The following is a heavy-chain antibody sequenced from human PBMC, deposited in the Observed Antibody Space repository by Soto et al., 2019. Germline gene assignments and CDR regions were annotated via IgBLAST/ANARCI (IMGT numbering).Heavy chain of an antibody. V-gene: IGHV4-31*03. CDR1: GGSISSGGYY. D-gene: IGHD5-12*01. CDR2: IYYSGST. J-gene: IGHJ6*02. CDR3: ARDRGYDSDYYYGMDV. Sequence: QVQLQESGPGLVKPSQTLSLTCTVSGGSISSGGYYWSWIRQNPGKGLEWIGYIYYSGSTYYNPSLKSRVTISVDTSKTQFYLKLSSVTAADTAVYYCARDRGYDSDYYYGMDVWGQGTTVTVSS.